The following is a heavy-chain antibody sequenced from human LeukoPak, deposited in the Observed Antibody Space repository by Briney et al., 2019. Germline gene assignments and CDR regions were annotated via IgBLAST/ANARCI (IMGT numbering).Heavy chain of an antibody. J-gene: IGHJ4*02. Sequence: GGSLRLSCAASGFTFSSYAMSWVRQAPGKGLEWVSAISGSGGSTYYADSVKGRFTISRDNSQNTVYLQMNGLRAEDTAIYYCAKRKSGNSGLYRFDYWGPGTLVTVSS. CDR1: GFTFSSYA. CDR3: AKRKSGNSGLYRFDY. V-gene: IGHV3-23*01. CDR2: ISGSGGST. D-gene: IGHD3-10*01.